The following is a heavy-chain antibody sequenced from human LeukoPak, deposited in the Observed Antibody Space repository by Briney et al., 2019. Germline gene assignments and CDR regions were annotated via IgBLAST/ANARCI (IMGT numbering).Heavy chain of an antibody. CDR2: IYYSGST. V-gene: IGHV4-59*01. D-gene: IGHD5-24*01. CDR3: ARGGDGYNPFDY. CDR1: GGSISSYY. Sequence: SETLSLTCTVSGGSISSYYWSWIRQPPGKGLEWIGCIYYSGSTNYNPSLKSRVTISVDTSKNQFSLKLNSVIAADTAVYYCARGGDGYNPFDYWGQGTLVTVSS. J-gene: IGHJ4*02.